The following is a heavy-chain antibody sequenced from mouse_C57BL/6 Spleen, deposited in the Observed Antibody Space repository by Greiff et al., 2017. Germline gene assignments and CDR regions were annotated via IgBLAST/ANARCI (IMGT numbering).Heavy chain of an antibody. CDR3: ARFDYYGSSPFDY. CDR1: GYTFTSYW. J-gene: IGHJ2*01. D-gene: IGHD1-1*01. CDR2: IDPSDSET. Sequence: QVQLQQPGAELVRPGSSVKLSCKASGYTFTSYWMHWVKQRPIQGLEWIGNIDPSDSETHYNQKFKDKATLTVDQSSSTAYMQLSSLTSEDSAVYYWARFDYYGSSPFDYWGQGTTLTVSS. V-gene: IGHV1-52*01.